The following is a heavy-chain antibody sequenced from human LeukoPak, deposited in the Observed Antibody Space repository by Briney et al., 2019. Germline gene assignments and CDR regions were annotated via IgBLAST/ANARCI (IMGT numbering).Heavy chain of an antibody. Sequence: ASVKVSCKASGYTFTGYYMHWVRQAPGQGLEWMGWINPNSGGTNCAQKFQGRVTMTRDTSISTAYMELSRLRSDDTAVYYCARWGYYDSSGYPIPDYWGQGTLVTVSS. V-gene: IGHV1-2*02. J-gene: IGHJ4*02. CDR2: INPNSGGT. CDR1: GYTFTGYY. D-gene: IGHD3-22*01. CDR3: ARWGYYDSSGYPIPDY.